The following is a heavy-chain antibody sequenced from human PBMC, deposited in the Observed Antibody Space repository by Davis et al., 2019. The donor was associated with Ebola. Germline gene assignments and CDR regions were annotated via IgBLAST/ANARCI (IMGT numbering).Heavy chain of an antibody. Sequence: PGGSLRLSCATSGFTFSSNWMHWVRQAPGKGLVWVSRTNSDGSITSYADSVKGRFTISRDNAKNTLYLQMNSLRIEDTAVYYCASTIAARDHSWGQGTLVTVSS. CDR3: ASTIAARDHS. V-gene: IGHV3-74*01. J-gene: IGHJ4*02. CDR2: TNSDGSIT. CDR1: GFTFSSNW. D-gene: IGHD6-6*01.